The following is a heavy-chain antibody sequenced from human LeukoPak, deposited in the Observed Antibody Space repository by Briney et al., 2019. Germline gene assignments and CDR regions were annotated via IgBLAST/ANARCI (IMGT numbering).Heavy chain of an antibody. CDR3: ARDLTDY. Sequence: GGSLRLSCAASGFTFSRYWMTWVRKAPGKGLEWVANIKQDGSEKYYVDSVKGRFTISRDNAKNSLYLQMNSLRAEGTAVYYCARDLTDYWGQGTLVSVSS. V-gene: IGHV3-7*03. CDR2: IKQDGSEK. CDR1: GFTFSRYW. J-gene: IGHJ4*02.